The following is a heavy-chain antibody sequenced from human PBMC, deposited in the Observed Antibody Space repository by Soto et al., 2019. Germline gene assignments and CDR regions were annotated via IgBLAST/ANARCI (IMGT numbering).Heavy chain of an antibody. Sequence: SETLSLSCTVSGGSISSYYWSWIRQPPGKGLEWIGYIYYSGSTNYNPSLKSRVTISVDTSKNQVVLTLTNMDPVDTATYFCAHRYDFWTGYYFLSYFDYWGQGMLVTVSS. CDR3: AHRYDFWTGYYFLSYFDY. D-gene: IGHD3-3*01. V-gene: IGHV4-59*01. CDR1: GGSISSYY. CDR2: IYYSGST. J-gene: IGHJ4*02.